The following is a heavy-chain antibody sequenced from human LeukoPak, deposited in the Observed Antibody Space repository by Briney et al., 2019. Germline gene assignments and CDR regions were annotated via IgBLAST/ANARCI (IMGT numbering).Heavy chain of an antibody. CDR2: IRYDGSNK. J-gene: IGHJ3*02. Sequence: GGSLRLSCAASGFTFSSYGMHWVRQAPGKGLEWVAFIRYDGSNKYYADSVKGRFTISRDNSKNTLYLQMNSLRAEDTAVYYCAKDFQRGDGYNWEIFSAFDIWGQGTMVTVSS. D-gene: IGHD5-24*01. CDR1: GFTFSSYG. V-gene: IGHV3-30*02. CDR3: AKDFQRGDGYNWEIFSAFDI.